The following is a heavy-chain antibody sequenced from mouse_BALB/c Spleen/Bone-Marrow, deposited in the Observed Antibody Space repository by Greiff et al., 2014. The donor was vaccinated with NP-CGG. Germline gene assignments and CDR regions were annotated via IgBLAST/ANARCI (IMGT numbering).Heavy chain of an antibody. J-gene: IGHJ2*01. CDR2: ISNGGGST. V-gene: IGHV5-12-2*01. D-gene: IGHD1-1*01. Sequence: EVQLVESGGGLVQPGGSLKLSCVASGLTFSSYTMSWVRQTPEKRLEWVAYISNGGGSTYYPDTVKGRFTISRDNAKNTLYLQMSSLKSEDTAMYYCARHGGSRGYYFDYWGQGTTLTVSS. CDR3: ARHGGSRGYYFDY. CDR1: GLTFSSYT.